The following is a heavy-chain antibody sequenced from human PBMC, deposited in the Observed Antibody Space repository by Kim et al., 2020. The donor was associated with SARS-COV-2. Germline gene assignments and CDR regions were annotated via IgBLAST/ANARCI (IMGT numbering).Heavy chain of an antibody. J-gene: IGHJ6*02. CDR3: AGTNYRFFGLDV. V-gene: IGHV3-30*04. CDR2: ISFDGMNT. CDR1: GLSFSSHA. D-gene: IGHD3-10*01. Sequence: GGSLRLSCAASGLSFSSHAMHWVRQAPGKGLEWVAFISFDGMNTSYAESVKGRFTISRDNSKNTLYLQINSLRLEDTAIYYGAGTNYRFFGLDVWGQGTTVTVSS.